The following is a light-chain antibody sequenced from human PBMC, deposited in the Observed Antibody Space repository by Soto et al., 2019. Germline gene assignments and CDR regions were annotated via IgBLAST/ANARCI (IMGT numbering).Light chain of an antibody. Sequence: EIVMTQSPATLAVSPGDTVTLSCRASQSLGGNLAWYQHKPGQAPRLLIFGASNRASGVPDKFSGSGSGTDFNLTISRLEPEDFAVYYCQHFLASPPTITFGGGTKVDIK. J-gene: IGKJ4*01. CDR3: QHFLASPPTIT. V-gene: IGKV3D-15*01. CDR2: GAS. CDR1: QSLGGN.